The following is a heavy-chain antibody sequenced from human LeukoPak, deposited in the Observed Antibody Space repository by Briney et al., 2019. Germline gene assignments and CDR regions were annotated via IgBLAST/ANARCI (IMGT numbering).Heavy chain of an antibody. CDR1: GGSIAVNHYY. Sequence: SETLSLTCSVSGGSIAVNHYYWGWIRQPPGKGLEWIGSGLYTGKTYSNPSLRSRVTISVDTSKNEFSLKMNSVTAADTAVYYCAREHRSSTYFDSWGQGALMIASS. D-gene: IGHD6-6*01. CDR3: AREHRSSTYFDS. J-gene: IGHJ4*02. V-gene: IGHV4-39*02. CDR2: GLYTGKT.